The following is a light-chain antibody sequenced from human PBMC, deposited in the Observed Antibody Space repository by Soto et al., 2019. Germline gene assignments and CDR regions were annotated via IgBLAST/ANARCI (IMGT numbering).Light chain of an antibody. Sequence: QSVLTQPASVSGSPGQAISISCTGTSSDVGGYNYVSWYQHHPGKAPKRMIHDVSNRPSGVSNRFSGSKSGNTASLPISGLQAEDEADYYCSSYIPNNSTYVFGTGTKVTV. J-gene: IGLJ1*01. CDR3: SSYIPNNSTYV. V-gene: IGLV2-14*03. CDR2: DVS. CDR1: SSDVGGYNY.